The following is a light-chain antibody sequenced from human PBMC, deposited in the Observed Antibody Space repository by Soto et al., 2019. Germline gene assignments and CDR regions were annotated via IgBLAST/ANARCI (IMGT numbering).Light chain of an antibody. J-gene: IGKJ1*01. Sequence: DIVLTQSPGTLSLSPGERATLSCRASQSVSSNLAWYQQTPGQAPRLLIYGASSRATGIPDRFSGSGSGTDFTLIISRLEPDDFAVYYCKQYGSSPPWTFGQGTKGDIK. CDR3: KQYGSSPPWT. V-gene: IGKV3-20*01. CDR1: QSVSSN. CDR2: GAS.